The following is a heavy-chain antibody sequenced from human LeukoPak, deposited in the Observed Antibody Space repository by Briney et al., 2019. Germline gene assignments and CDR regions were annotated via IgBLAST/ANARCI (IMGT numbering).Heavy chain of an antibody. Sequence: PSETLPLTCTVSGGSISSYYWSWIRQPPGKGLEWIGYIYYSGSTNYNPSLKSRVTISVDTSKNQFSLKLSSVTAADTAVYYCARQGVAVAGTRFRWFDPWGQGTLVTVSS. D-gene: IGHD6-19*01. V-gene: IGHV4-59*08. CDR2: IYYSGST. CDR3: ARQGVAVAGTRFRWFDP. J-gene: IGHJ5*02. CDR1: GGSISSYY.